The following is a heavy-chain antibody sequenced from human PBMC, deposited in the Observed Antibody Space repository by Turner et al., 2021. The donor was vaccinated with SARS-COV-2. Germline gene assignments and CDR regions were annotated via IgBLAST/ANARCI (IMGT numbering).Heavy chain of an antibody. CDR1: GCSISSSSYY. CDR3: ARVKSTVTTYYYYYMDV. D-gene: IGHD4-4*01. J-gene: IGHJ6*03. V-gene: IGHV4-39*01. CDR2: VYYRGNT. Sequence: QLQLQESGPGLVKPSETLSLTCIVSGCSISSSSYYWGWIRQPPGKGPEWIGSVYYRGNTYYNPSLESRVTISVDTSNNQFSLKLNSVTAADTAVYYCARVKSTVTTYYYYYMDVWGKGTTVTVSS.